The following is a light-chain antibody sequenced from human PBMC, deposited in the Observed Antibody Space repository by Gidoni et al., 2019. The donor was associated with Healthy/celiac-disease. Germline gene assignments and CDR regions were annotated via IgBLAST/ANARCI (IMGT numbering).Light chain of an antibody. Sequence: EIVLTQSPATLSLSPGERATIPCRASQSVSSYLAWYQQKPGQAPKLLIYDASNRATCIPARFSGSGSGTDFTRTISSLEPEDFAVYYCQQRSNWPPYTFGQGTKLEIK. CDR2: DAS. V-gene: IGKV3-11*01. J-gene: IGKJ2*01. CDR1: QSVSSY. CDR3: QQRSNWPPYT.